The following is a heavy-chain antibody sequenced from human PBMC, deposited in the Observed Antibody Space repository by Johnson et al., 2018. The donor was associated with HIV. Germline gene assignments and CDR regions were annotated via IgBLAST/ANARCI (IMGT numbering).Heavy chain of an antibody. CDR2: IWYDGSNK. Sequence: QVQLVESGGGVVQPGMSLRLSYADSGFTFSRENMHWVRQAPDKGLHWVAIIWYDGSNKYYADSVKGRFTISRDNAKNSLYLQMNSLRAEDTAVYYCAKDQHGPLVPTVMRDDAFDIWGQGTMVTVSS. CDR3: AKDQHGPLVPTVMRDDAFDI. CDR1: GFTFSREN. J-gene: IGHJ3*02. V-gene: IGHV3-33*03. D-gene: IGHD5-12*01.